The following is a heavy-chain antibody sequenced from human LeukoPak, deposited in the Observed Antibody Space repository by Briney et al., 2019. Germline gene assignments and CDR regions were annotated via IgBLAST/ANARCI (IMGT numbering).Heavy chain of an antibody. J-gene: IGHJ6*02. CDR3: AKTRSVDTALDGMDV. Sequence: PGGSLRLSCAASGFTFSSYAMSWVRQAPGKGLEWVSAISGSGGSTYYADSVKGRFTISRDNSKNTLYLQMNSLRAEDTAVYYCAKTRSVDTALDGMDVWGQGTTVTVSS. D-gene: IGHD5-18*01. V-gene: IGHV3-23*01. CDR2: ISGSGGST. CDR1: GFTFSSYA.